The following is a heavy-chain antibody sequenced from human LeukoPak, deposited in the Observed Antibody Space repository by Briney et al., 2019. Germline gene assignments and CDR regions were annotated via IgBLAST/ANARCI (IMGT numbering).Heavy chain of an antibody. V-gene: IGHV4-39*01. J-gene: IGHJ4*02. CDR2: IYYSGNT. Sequence: SETLSLTCIVSGGSISTSAYYWGWIRQPPGEGLQWIGSIYYSGNTYYNSSLKSRVTISVDTSTSQFSLRLSSVTAADTAVYYCARGVPSYYDFWSGYYPIYYFDYWGQGTLVTVSS. D-gene: IGHD3-3*01. CDR3: ARGVPSYYDFWSGYYPIYYFDY. CDR1: GGSISTSAYY.